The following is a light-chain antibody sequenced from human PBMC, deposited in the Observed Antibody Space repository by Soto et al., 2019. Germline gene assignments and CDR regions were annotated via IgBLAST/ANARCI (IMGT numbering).Light chain of an antibody. J-gene: IGLJ1*01. Sequence: QSALTQPASVSGSPGQSITISCTGTSSDVGSYNLVSWYQQHPGKAPKLMIYEGSQRPSGVSNRFSGSKSGNTASLTISGLQAEDEADYYCCSYAGSSTYVCGTGTKVPVL. CDR3: CSYAGSSTYV. CDR2: EGS. CDR1: SSDVGSYNL. V-gene: IGLV2-23*01.